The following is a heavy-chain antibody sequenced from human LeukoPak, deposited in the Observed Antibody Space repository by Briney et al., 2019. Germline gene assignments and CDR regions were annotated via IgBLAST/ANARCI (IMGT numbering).Heavy chain of an antibody. J-gene: IGHJ6*03. CDR2: IYTSGST. CDR3: AGEVPAAILGRDYYYYMDV. D-gene: IGHD2-2*02. Sequence: SETLSLTCTVSGGSISSGSYYWSWIRQPAGKGLEWIGRIYTSGSTNYNPSLKSRVTISVDTSKNQFSLKLSSVTAADTAVYYCAGEVPAAILGRDYYYYMDVWGKGTTVTVSS. CDR1: GGSISSGSYY. V-gene: IGHV4-61*02.